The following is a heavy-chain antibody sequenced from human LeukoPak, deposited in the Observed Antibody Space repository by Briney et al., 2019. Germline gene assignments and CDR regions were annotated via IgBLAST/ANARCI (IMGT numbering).Heavy chain of an antibody. CDR1: GGSISSSSYY. V-gene: IGHV4-39*01. J-gene: IGHJ4*02. Sequence: SETLSLTCTVSGGSISSSSYYWGLIRQPPGKGLEWIGSIYYSGSTYYNPSLKSRVTISVDTSKNQFSLKLSSVTAADTAVYYCARHDVVVTAANFDYWGQGTLVTVSS. CDR2: IYYSGST. D-gene: IGHD2-21*02. CDR3: ARHDVVVTAANFDY.